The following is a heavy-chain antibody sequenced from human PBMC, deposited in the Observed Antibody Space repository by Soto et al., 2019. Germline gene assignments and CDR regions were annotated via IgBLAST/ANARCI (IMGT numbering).Heavy chain of an antibody. Sequence: GGSLRLSCAASGFTVSSNYMSWIRQAPGKGLEWVSVIYSGGSTYYADSVKGRFTISRDNSKNTLYLQMNSLRAEDTAVYYCARGYSNYGFYYYGMDVWGQGTTVTVSS. CDR2: IYSGGST. V-gene: IGHV3-66*01. J-gene: IGHJ6*02. D-gene: IGHD4-4*01. CDR1: GFTVSSNY. CDR3: ARGYSNYGFYYYGMDV.